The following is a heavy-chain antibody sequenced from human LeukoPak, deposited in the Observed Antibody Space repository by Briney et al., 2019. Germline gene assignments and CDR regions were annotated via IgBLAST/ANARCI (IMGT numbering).Heavy chain of an antibody. CDR2: IYTSGST. CDR3: ARDLQLLWFGEVNNWFDP. V-gene: IGHV4-59*10. D-gene: IGHD3-10*01. CDR1: GGSFSGYY. Sequence: SETLSLTCAVYGGSFSGYYWSWIRQPPGKGLEWIGRIYTSGSTNYNPSLKNRVTISLDTSKSQFSLKLSSVTAADTAVYYCARDLQLLWFGEVNNWFDPWGQGTLVTVSS. J-gene: IGHJ5*02.